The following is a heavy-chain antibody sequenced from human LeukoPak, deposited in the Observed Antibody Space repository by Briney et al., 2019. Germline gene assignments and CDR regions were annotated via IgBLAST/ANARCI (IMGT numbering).Heavy chain of an antibody. V-gene: IGHV4-59*08. D-gene: IGHD4-11*01. CDR2: IYYSET. J-gene: IGHJ6*02. Sequence: SETLSLTCTVSGGSISGSYWSWIRQPPGKGLEWIGYIYYSETYYNPSLKSRVTISLDTSKNQFSLKLRFVTAADTAAYYCARTQGWGTVRTGYYYGMDVWGQGTTVTVSS. CDR1: GGSISGSY. CDR3: ARTQGWGTVRTGYYYGMDV.